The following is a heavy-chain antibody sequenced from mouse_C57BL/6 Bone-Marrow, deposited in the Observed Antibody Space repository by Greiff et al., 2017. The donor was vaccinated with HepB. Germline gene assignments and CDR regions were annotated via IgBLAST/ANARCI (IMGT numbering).Heavy chain of an antibody. CDR1: GYTFTSYW. J-gene: IGHJ3*01. CDR3: AREFDSSVRFAY. D-gene: IGHD1-1*01. Sequence: VQLQQPGAELVKPGASVKLSCKASGYTFTSYWMHWVKQRPGQGLEWIGMIHPNSGSTNYNEKFKSKATLTVDKSSSTAYMQLSSLTSEDSAVYYCAREFDSSVRFAYWGQGTLVTVSA. CDR2: IHPNSGST. V-gene: IGHV1-64*01.